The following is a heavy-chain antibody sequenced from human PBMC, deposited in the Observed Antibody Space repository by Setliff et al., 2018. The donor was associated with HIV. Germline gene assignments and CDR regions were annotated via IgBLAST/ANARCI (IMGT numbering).Heavy chain of an antibody. J-gene: IGHJ4*02. V-gene: IGHV4-4*02. D-gene: IGHD5-12*01. Sequence: SETLSLTCAVSGGSISSSNWWSWVRQPPGKGLEWIGSIYHSGRTYYNPSLKSRVTISVDTSKNQFSLKLTSVTAADTAVYYCARSPLYSGYERYYFDYWGQGTLVTVSS. CDR3: ARSPLYSGYERYYFDY. CDR1: GGSISSSNW. CDR2: IYHSGRT.